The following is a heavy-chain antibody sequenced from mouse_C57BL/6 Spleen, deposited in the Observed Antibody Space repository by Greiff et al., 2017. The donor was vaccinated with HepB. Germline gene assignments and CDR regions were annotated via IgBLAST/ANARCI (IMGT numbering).Heavy chain of an antibody. CDR3: ARDSNYWYFDV. Sequence: VQLQESGPELVKPGASVKISCKASGYGFTSYYIHWVKQRPGQGLEWIGWIYPGSGNTKYNEKFKGKATLTADTSSSTAYMQLSSLTSEDSAVYYCARDSNYWYFDVWGTGTTVSVSS. D-gene: IGHD2-5*01. J-gene: IGHJ1*03. CDR1: GYGFTSYY. CDR2: IYPGSGNT. V-gene: IGHV1-66*01.